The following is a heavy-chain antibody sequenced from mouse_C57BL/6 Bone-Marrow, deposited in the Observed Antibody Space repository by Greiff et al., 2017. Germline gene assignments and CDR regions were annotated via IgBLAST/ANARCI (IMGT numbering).Heavy chain of an antibody. CDR1: GYTFTSYW. CDR2: INPSSGYT. V-gene: IGHV1-7*01. D-gene: IGHD2-5*01. J-gene: IGHJ2*01. Sequence: QVQLKESGAELAKPGASVKLSCKASGYTFTSYWMHWVKQRPGQGLEWIGYINPSSGYTKYNQKFKDKATLTADKSSSTAYMQLSSLTYEDSAVYYCAVAYYSNLFDYWGQGTTLTVSS. CDR3: AVAYYSNLFDY.